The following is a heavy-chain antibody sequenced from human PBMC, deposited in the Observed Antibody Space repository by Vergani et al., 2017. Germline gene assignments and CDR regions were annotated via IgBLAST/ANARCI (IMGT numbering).Heavy chain of an antibody. J-gene: IGHJ4*02. CDR2: ISGSGGST. CDR1: GFTFSSYA. D-gene: IGHD3-10*01. V-gene: IGHV3-23*01. Sequence: EVQLLESGGGLVQPGGSLRLSCAASGFTFSSYAMSWVRQAPGKGLEWVSAISGSGGSTYYADSVKGRFTISRDNSKNTLYLQMNSLRAEDTAVYYCAKVKYYGSGSYLYYFDYWGQGTLVTVSS. CDR3: AKVKYYGSGSYLYYFDY.